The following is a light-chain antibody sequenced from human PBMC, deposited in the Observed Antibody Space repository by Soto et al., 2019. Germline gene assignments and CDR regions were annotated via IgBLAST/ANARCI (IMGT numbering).Light chain of an antibody. CDR1: QSVGTN. CDR3: QQYSNWPRT. Sequence: ETLMTQSPATLSVSPGERATLSCRASQSVGTNLAWFQQKPGQPPRLLVYGASTRATDTPARFSGSGSGTEFTITISSLQSEDCAVYYFQQYSNWPRTFGQGTKLESK. CDR2: GAS. V-gene: IGKV3-15*01. J-gene: IGKJ2*01.